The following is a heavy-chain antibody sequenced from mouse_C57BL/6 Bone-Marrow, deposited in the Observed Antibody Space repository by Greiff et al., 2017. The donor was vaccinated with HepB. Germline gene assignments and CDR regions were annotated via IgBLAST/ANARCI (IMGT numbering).Heavy chain of an antibody. CDR1: GYSITSDY. D-gene: IGHD2-3*01. V-gene: IGHV3-8*01. CDR2: ISYSGST. CDR3: ARSGNGYSPYWYFDV. J-gene: IGHJ1*03. Sequence: EVKLVESGPGLAKPSQTLSLTCSVTGYSITSDYWNWIRKFPGNKLEYMGYISYSGSTNYNPSLKSRISITRDTSKNQYYLQLNSMTTEDTATYYCARSGNGYSPYWYFDVWGTGTTVTVSS.